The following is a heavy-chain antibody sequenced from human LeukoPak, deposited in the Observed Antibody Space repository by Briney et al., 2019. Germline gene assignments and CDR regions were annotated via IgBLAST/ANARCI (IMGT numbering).Heavy chain of an antibody. D-gene: IGHD1-26*01. CDR3: ARVGATALFYFDS. J-gene: IGHJ4*01. V-gene: IGHV1-8*03. Sequence: ASVKVSCKASGYTFTRHDINWVRQATGQGLEWMGWMYPNSGNTVYAQKFQGRVTITRKTSISTAYMELSSLTSEDTAVYYCARVGATALFYFDSRGHGTLVTVSS. CDR2: MYPNSGNT. CDR1: GYTFTRHD.